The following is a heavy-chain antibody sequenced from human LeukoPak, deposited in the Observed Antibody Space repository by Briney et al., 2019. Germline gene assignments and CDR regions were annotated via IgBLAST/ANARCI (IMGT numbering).Heavy chain of an antibody. D-gene: IGHD3-3*01. V-gene: IGHV1-69*13. CDR2: IIPIFGTA. CDR1: ERTFSSYA. Sequence: SVKVSCKASERTFSSYAISWVRQAPGQGLEWMGGIIPIFGTANYAQKFQGRVTITADESTSTAYMELSSLRSEDTAVYYCAREGGVGWSYYFDYWGQGTLVTVSS. J-gene: IGHJ4*02. CDR3: AREGGVGWSYYFDY.